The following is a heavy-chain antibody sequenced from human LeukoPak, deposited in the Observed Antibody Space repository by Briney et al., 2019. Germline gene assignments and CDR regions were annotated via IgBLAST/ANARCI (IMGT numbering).Heavy chain of an antibody. CDR3: ARAGASRRYYFDY. Sequence: PGGSLRLSCAASGFTFSSYEMNWVRQAPGKGLEWVSYISSSGSTLYYADSVKGRFTISRDNAKNSLYLQMNSLRAEDTAVYFCARAGASRRYYFDYWGQGTLVTVSS. V-gene: IGHV3-48*03. CDR1: GFTFSSYE. CDR2: ISSSGSTL. D-gene: IGHD1-26*01. J-gene: IGHJ4*02.